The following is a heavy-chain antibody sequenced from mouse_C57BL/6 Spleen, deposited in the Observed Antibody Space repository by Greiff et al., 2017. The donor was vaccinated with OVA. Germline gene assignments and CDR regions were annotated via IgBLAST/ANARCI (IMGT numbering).Heavy chain of an antibody. D-gene: IGHD4-1*01. CDR3: ARRPDWDVGYFGV. V-gene: IGHV1-64*01. Sequence: QVQLQQPGAELVKPGASVKLSCKASGYTFTSYWMHWVKQRPGQGLEWIGMIHPNSGSTNYNEKFKSKATMTVDKSSSTAYMQLSSLTSDDSAVYYCARRPDWDVGYFGVWGTGTTVTVSS. CDR2: IHPNSGST. CDR1: GYTFTSYW. J-gene: IGHJ1*03.